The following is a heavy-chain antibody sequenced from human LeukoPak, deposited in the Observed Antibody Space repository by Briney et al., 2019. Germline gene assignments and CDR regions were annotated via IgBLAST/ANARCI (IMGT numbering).Heavy chain of an antibody. V-gene: IGHV1-24*01. Sequence: ASVKVSCKVSGYTLTELSMHWVRQAPGKGLEWMGGFDPEDGEAIYAQKFQGRVTMTEDTSTDTAYMELSSLRSEDTAVYYCATLETVVGDFDYWGQGTLVTVSS. CDR3: ATLETVVGDFDY. J-gene: IGHJ4*02. CDR1: GYTLTELS. CDR2: FDPEDGEA. D-gene: IGHD5-24*01.